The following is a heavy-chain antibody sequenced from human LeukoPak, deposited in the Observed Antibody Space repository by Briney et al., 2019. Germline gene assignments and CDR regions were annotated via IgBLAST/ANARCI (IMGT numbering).Heavy chain of an antibody. J-gene: IGHJ4*02. D-gene: IGHD3-3*01. CDR3: ATSLWSGYKYFNY. CDR1: GGSISSSSYY. V-gene: IGHV4-39*07. CDR2: IYYSGST. Sequence: PSETLSLTCTVSGGSISSSSYYWGWIRQPPGKGLEWIGSIYYSGSTYHNPSLKSRVTMSVDTSKNQFSLKLSSVTAADTAVYYCATSLWSGYKYFNYWGQGTLVTVSS.